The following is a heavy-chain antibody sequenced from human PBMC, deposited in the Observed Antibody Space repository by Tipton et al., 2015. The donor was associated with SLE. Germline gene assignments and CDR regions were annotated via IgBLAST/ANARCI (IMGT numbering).Heavy chain of an antibody. Sequence: QVQLVQSGAEVKKPGASVKVSCKASGYTFTRYYMHWVRQAPGQGLEWMGWINPNSGETNYAQKFQGRVTMTRDTSINTAYMELGRLRSDDPAVYYCARGLAWDDDSFFNWGQVTMVTVPS. CDR3: ARGLAWDDDSFFN. CDR2: INPNSGET. J-gene: IGHJ3*02. V-gene: IGHV1-2*02. D-gene: IGHD1-26*01. CDR1: GYTFTRYY.